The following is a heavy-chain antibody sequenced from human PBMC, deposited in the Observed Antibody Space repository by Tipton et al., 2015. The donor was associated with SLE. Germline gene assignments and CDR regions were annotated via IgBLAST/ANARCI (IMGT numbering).Heavy chain of an antibody. J-gene: IGHJ3*02. Sequence: LRLSCTVSGGSISSGTYYWNWIRQYPGKGLEWIGYVYYNGNTYYTPSLKSRLTLSIDTSKNQFSLKLTSVTAADTGVYFCARAYSNAFDIWGLGTLITVSS. D-gene: IGHD2-21*01. V-gene: IGHV4-31*02. CDR2: VYYNGNT. CDR1: GGSISSGTYY. CDR3: ARAYSNAFDI.